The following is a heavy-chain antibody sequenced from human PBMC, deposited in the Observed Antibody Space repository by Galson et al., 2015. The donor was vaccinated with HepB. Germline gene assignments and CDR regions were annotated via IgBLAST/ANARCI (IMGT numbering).Heavy chain of an antibody. CDR3: ARDEGVGYYYMDV. CDR2: ISSSSSNI. D-gene: IGHD2-8*01. CDR1: GFTFSSYS. J-gene: IGHJ6*03. Sequence: SLRLSCAASGFTFSSYSMNWVRQAPGKGLEWVSYISSSSSNIYYADSVKGRFTISRDNAKNTLYLQMNSLRAEDTAVYHCARDEGVGYYYMDVWGKATTVTVSS. V-gene: IGHV3-48*01.